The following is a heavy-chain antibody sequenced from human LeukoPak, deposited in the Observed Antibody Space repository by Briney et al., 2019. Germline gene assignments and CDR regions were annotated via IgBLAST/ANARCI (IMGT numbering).Heavy chain of an antibody. Sequence: GGSLRLSCAASGFTFSSYEMNWVRQAPGKGLEWVSAISGSGGSTYYADSVKGRFTISRDNSKNTLYLQMNSLRAEDTAVYYCASTPDIYFDYWGQGTLVTVSS. CDR1: GFTFSSYE. D-gene: IGHD1-1*01. J-gene: IGHJ4*02. CDR3: ASTPDIYFDY. CDR2: ISGSGGST. V-gene: IGHV3-23*01.